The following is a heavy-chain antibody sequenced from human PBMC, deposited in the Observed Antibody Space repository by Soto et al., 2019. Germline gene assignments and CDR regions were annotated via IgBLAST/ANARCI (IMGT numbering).Heavy chain of an antibody. V-gene: IGHV3-30*03. CDR1: GFTFSDYA. Sequence: VQLVESGGGVVQPGRSLRLSCAASGFTFSDYAMHWVRQAPGKGLEWVAVVSHDGRNTHYADSVKGRFTISRDSSKKTVSLEMTSLRAEDTAVYCCARGGRQWLVTSDFNHGGQGAGVTVSS. J-gene: IGHJ4*02. CDR2: VSHDGRNT. D-gene: IGHD6-19*01. CDR3: ARGGRQWLVTSDFNH.